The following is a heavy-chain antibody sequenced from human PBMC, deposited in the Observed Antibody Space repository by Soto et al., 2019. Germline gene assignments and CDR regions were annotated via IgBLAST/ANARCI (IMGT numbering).Heavy chain of an antibody. V-gene: IGHV4-59*01. Sequence: SETLSLTCTVSGGSISSYYWSWIRQPPGKGLEWIGCIYYSGNTYYNPSLKRRVTISVDTSKSQFSLKLSSVTAADTAVYYCAKDSGYNYGYFRWFDPWGQGTLVTVS. J-gene: IGHJ5*02. D-gene: IGHD5-18*01. CDR2: IYYSGNT. CDR1: GGSISSYY. CDR3: AKDSGYNYGYFRWFDP.